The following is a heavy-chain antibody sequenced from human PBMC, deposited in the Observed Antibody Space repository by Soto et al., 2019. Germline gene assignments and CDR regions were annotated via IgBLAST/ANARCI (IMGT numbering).Heavy chain of an antibody. Sequence: GASVKVSCKASGGTFSSYTISWVRQAPGQGLEWMGRIIPILGIANYAQKFQGRVTITADKSTSTAYMELSSLRSEDTAVYYCARDLSGDYGYFQHWGQGTLVTVSS. CDR1: GGTFSSYT. D-gene: IGHD4-17*01. J-gene: IGHJ1*01. V-gene: IGHV1-69*04. CDR3: ARDLSGDYGYFQH. CDR2: IIPILGIA.